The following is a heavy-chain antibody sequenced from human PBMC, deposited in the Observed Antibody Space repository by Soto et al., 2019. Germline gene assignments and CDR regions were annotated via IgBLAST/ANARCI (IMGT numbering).Heavy chain of an antibody. D-gene: IGHD3-10*01. CDR1: GGSISSYY. Sequence: PSETLSLTCTVSGGSISSYYWSWIRQPPGKGLEWIGYIYYSGSTNYNPSLKSRVTISVDTSKNQFSLKLSSVTAADTAVYYCAIGSGSYPPSFDYRGQGTLVTLSS. CDR2: IYYSGST. CDR3: AIGSGSYPPSFDY. V-gene: IGHV4-59*01. J-gene: IGHJ4*02.